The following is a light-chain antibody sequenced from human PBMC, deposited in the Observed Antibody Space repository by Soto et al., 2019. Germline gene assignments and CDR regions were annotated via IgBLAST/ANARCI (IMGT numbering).Light chain of an antibody. V-gene: IGKV3-11*02. CDR1: QSVSNS. J-gene: IGKJ2*01. Sequence: ETVLTQSPATLSMSPGERANLSCMASQSVSNSLAWYQQNPGQAPRLLIYDASNRATGIPARFSGSRSGRDVTLTISSLEPEDCAVYYCEQRSTWPGTFGQGTTLEI. CDR2: DAS. CDR3: EQRSTWPGT.